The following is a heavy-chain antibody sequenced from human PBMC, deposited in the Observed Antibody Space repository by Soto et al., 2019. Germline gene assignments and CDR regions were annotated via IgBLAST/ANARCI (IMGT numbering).Heavy chain of an antibody. V-gene: IGHV4-34*01. CDR3: ARGLTVTTPIDAFDI. J-gene: IGHJ3*02. D-gene: IGHD4-17*01. CDR2: INHSGST. Sequence: SETLSLTCAVYGGSFCGYYWSWVRPPPGKGLEWVGEINHSGSTNYNPSLKSRVTISVDTSKNQFSLKLSSVTAADTAVYYCARGLTVTTPIDAFDIWGQGTMVTVSS. CDR1: GGSFCGYY.